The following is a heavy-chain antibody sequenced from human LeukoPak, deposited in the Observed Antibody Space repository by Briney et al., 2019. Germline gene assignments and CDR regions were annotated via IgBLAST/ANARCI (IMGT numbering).Heavy chain of an antibody. CDR3: ARPNITSYYDSRGYDAFDV. Sequence: GESLQISFKGSGYKFNAYWIAWVRQMPGKGLEWMGIIYPDDSDTRYSPSFQGQVTISADKSVSIAYLQWSSLKASDTAMYYCARPNITSYYDSRGYDAFDVWGQGTMVIVSS. J-gene: IGHJ3*01. D-gene: IGHD3-22*01. V-gene: IGHV5-51*01. CDR2: IYPDDSDT. CDR1: GYKFNAYW.